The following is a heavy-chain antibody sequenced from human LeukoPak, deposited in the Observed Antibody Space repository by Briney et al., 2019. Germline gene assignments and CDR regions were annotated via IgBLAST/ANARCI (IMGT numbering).Heavy chain of an antibody. CDR1: GFTFSSYW. CDR3: ARGLSGYEDGHFDY. V-gene: IGHV3-7*01. J-gene: IGHJ4*02. D-gene: IGHD5-12*01. CDR2: IKQDGSEK. Sequence: PGGSLRLSCAASGFTFSSYWMSWVRQAPGKGLEWVANIKQDGSEKYYVDSVKGRFTISRDNAKNSLYLQMNSLRAEDTAVCYCARGLSGYEDGHFDYWGQGTLVTVSS.